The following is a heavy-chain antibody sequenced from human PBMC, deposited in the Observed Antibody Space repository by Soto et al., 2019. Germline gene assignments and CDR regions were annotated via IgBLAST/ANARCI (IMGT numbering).Heavy chain of an antibody. V-gene: IGHV1-18*01. J-gene: IGHJ6*02. CDR3: ASDGGAAAAIKNYGMDV. D-gene: IGHD6-13*01. Sequence: QVQLVQSGAEVKKPGASVKVSCKASGYTFTSYGISWVRQTPGQGLEWMGWISAYNGNTNYAQKLQGRLTMTTDTSTSTAYMELRSMRPDDTAVYYCASDGGAAAAIKNYGMDVWGQGTTVTVSS. CDR2: ISAYNGNT. CDR1: GYTFTSYG.